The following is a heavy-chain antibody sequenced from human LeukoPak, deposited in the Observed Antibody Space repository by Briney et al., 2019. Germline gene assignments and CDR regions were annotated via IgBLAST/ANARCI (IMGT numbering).Heavy chain of an antibody. Sequence: SETLSLTCTVSGGSISSYYWSWLRQPPGKGLEWIGYIYYSGSTNYNPSLKSRVTISVDTSKNQFSLKLSSVTAADTAVYYCARGYSSSSSGGFDPWGQGTLVTVSS. CDR3: ARGYSSSSSGGFDP. J-gene: IGHJ5*02. D-gene: IGHD6-13*01. V-gene: IGHV4-59*08. CDR2: IYYSGST. CDR1: GGSISSYY.